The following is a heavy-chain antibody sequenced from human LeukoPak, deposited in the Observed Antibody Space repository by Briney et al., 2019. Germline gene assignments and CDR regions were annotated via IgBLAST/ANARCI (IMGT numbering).Heavy chain of an antibody. CDR2: ISGGGIT. J-gene: IGHJ6*02. V-gene: IGHV3-23*01. Sequence: AGGSLRLSCGASGFTFSNYAMSWIRQAPGKGLEWVSIISGGGITYYADSVKGRFTISRDNSKNTLYLQMNSLRAEDTAVYYCAGPGLRATAIHYYYGMDVWGQGTTVTVSS. CDR1: GFTFSNYA. CDR3: AGPGLRATAIHYYYGMDV. D-gene: IGHD2-2*02.